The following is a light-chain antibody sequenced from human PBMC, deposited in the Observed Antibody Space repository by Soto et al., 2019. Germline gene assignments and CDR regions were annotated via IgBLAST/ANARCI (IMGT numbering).Light chain of an antibody. CDR3: QSWDSTTAA. CDR2: EDD. Sequence: SYELTQPPSVSVXPXXXASXTCSXDELGEKHACWYQQKPGQSPVLVIYEDDKRPSGIPERFSGSTSGNTATLTISGTQTMDEADYYCQSWDSTTAAFGGGTKLTVL. V-gene: IGLV3-1*01. CDR1: ELGEKH. J-gene: IGLJ2*01.